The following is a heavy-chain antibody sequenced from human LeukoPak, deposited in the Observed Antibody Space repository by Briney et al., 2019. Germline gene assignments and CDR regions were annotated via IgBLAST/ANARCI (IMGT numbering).Heavy chain of an antibody. J-gene: IGHJ4*02. Sequence: GGSQRLSCSVSGFTFSTYVMHWVRQAPGKGLEYVSAISSNGDNTYYADSVKGRFTISRDNSKNTLYLQMSSLRADDTAVYYCVRGTGYWGQGTLVTVSS. CDR1: GFTFSTYV. CDR2: ISSNGDNT. CDR3: VRGTGY. V-gene: IGHV3-64D*06.